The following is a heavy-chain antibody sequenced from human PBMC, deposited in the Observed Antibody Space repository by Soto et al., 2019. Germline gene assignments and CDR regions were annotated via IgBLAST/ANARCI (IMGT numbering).Heavy chain of an antibody. CDR1: GFTFSSYD. CDR3: AKRQPCSGGICYPLDY. CDR2: TNGGGRLT. V-gene: IGHV3-23*01. D-gene: IGHD2-15*01. J-gene: IGHJ4*02. Sequence: EVKLLESGGGLVQPGGSLRLSCAGSGFTFSSYDMFWVRQAPGKGLEWVSATNGGGRLTFHADSVKGRFAISRDNSKSTLYLQMNSLRAEDTAVYFCAKRQPCSGGICYPLDYWGQGTLVTVSS.